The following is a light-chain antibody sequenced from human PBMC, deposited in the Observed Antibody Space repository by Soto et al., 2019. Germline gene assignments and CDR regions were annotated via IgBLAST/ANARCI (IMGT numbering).Light chain of an antibody. J-gene: IGLJ2*01. V-gene: IGLV2-23*01. CDR1: SSDVGSYNL. CDR3: CSYARSSTWV. Sequence: QSVLTQPASVSGSPGQSITISCTGTSSDVGSYNLVSWYQQHPGKAPKLMIYEGSKRPSGVSNRFSGSKPGNTASLTISGLQAEDEADYYCCSYARSSTWVFGGGTKLTVL. CDR2: EGS.